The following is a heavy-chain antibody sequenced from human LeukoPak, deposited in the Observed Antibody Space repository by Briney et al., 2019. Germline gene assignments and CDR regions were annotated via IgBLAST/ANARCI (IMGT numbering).Heavy chain of an antibody. CDR2: IYYSGST. D-gene: IGHD6-19*01. CDR1: GGSISSSSYY. Sequence: SETLSLTCTVSGGSISSSSYYWGWIRQPPGKGLEWIGCIYYSGSTYYNPSLKSRVTISVDTSKNQFSLKLSSVTAADTAVYYCARSYSSGWHVSLDFDYWGQGTLVTVSS. J-gene: IGHJ4*02. CDR3: ARSYSSGWHVSLDFDY. V-gene: IGHV4-39*07.